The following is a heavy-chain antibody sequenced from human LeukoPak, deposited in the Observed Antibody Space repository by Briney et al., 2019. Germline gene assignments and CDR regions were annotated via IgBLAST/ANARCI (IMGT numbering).Heavy chain of an antibody. CDR1: GGSISSSSYY. CDR2: IYYSGST. CDR3: ASPSPWLQSGLDY. D-gene: IGHD5-24*01. V-gene: IGHV4-39*01. J-gene: IGHJ4*02. Sequence: PSETLSLTCTVSGGSISSSSYYWGWIRQPPGKGLEWIGSIYYSGSTYYNPSLKSRVTISVDTSKNQFSLKLSSVTAADTAVYYCASPSPWLQSGLDYWGQGTLVTVSS.